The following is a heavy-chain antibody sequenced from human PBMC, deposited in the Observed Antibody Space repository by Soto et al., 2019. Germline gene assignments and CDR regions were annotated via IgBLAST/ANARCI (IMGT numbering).Heavy chain of an antibody. CDR1: GFPFSIYA. CDR2: ISVSGGST. V-gene: IGHV3-23*01. J-gene: IGHJ1*01. D-gene: IGHD4-17*01. CDR3: AKELDYVDYVRRAEYSQH. Sequence: GGSLRLSCAASGFPFSIYAMSWVRQSPGKGLEWVSAISVSGGSTYYADSVKGRFTISRDNSKHTLYLQMNSLRAEDTAVYYCAKELDYVDYVRRAEYSQHWDQGMLVTLFS.